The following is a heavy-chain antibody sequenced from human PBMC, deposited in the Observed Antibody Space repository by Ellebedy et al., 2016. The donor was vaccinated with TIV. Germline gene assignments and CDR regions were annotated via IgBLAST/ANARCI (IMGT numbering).Heavy chain of an antibody. CDR3: ARDKIAGATHFDL. V-gene: IGHV3-7*01. CDR2: IKQDGGEI. D-gene: IGHD1-26*01. CDR1: GFTLGTYW. Sequence: GESLKISCAASGFTLGTYWMSWVRQAPGKGLEWVANIKQDGGEIYYVDSVKGRFTISRDNAKNSLSLQMNSLRAEETAIYYCARDKIAGATHFDLWGQGTLVTVSS. J-gene: IGHJ4*02.